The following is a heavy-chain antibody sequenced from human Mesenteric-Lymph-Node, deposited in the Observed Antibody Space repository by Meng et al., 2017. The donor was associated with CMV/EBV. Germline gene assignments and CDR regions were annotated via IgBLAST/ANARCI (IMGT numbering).Heavy chain of an antibody. CDR1: TFSTAW. D-gene: IGHD4/OR15-4a*01. Sequence: TFSTAWMSWVRQAPGNGLEWVSVISSGGTTYYLDSLKGRFTISRDNSTNTVYLQMNSLRAEDTAVYYCARGRGADYRDHFRPFDYWGQGTLVTVSS. J-gene: IGHJ4*02. V-gene: IGHV3-66*01. CDR3: ARGRGADYRDHFRPFDY. CDR2: ISSGGTT.